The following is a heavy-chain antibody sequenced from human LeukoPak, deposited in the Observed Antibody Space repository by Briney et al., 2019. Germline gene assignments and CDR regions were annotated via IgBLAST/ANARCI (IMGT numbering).Heavy chain of an antibody. CDR3: ARDSLAAVDYYYGMDV. Sequence: GGSLRLSCAASGFTVSSNYMSWVRQAPGKGLEWVSVIYSGGSTYYADSVKGRFTISRDNSKNTLYLQMNSLRAEDTAVYYCARDSLAAVDYYYGMDVWGQGTTVTVSS. V-gene: IGHV3-66*01. D-gene: IGHD2-15*01. CDR2: IYSGGST. CDR1: GFTVSSNY. J-gene: IGHJ6*02.